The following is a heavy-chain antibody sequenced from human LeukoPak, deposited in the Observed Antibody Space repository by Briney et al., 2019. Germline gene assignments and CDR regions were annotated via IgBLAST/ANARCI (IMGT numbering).Heavy chain of an antibody. D-gene: IGHD4-17*01. V-gene: IGHV3-74*01. J-gene: IGHJ3*02. CDR2: SNSDGSST. CDR3: LGYGDPQDAFDI. CDR1: GFTFGSYW. Sequence: GRSRRPSCAASGFTFGSYWMHCVSPAPGNVLVWDSRSNSDGSSTTYADSVKGRFTISRDDAENTRYLQIDSLGAEDTAVYYCLGYGDPQDAFDIWGQGTMVTVSS.